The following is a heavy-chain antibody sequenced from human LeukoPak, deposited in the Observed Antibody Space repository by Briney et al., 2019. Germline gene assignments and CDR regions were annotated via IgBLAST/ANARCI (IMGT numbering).Heavy chain of an antibody. V-gene: IGHV4-39*07. Sequence: SETLSLTCTVSGGSISSSSYYWGWIRQPPGKGLEWIGTIYYSGSTYYNPSLKSRVTISVDTSKNQFSLKLSSVTAADTAVYYCARGYCSGGSCYSFYYYYYMDVWGKGTTVTVSS. J-gene: IGHJ6*03. D-gene: IGHD2-15*01. CDR2: IYYSGST. CDR1: GGSISSSSYY. CDR3: ARGYCSGGSCYSFYYYYYMDV.